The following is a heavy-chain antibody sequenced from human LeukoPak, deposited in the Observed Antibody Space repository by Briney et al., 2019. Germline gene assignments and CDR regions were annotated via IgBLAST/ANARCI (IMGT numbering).Heavy chain of an antibody. Sequence: GGSLRLSCAASGFTFSNYAMSWVRRAPGKGLEWVSTISYSGAATYYADSVKGRFTISRDNSRDTVYLQMNNLRAEDTAIYFCVKRGSSYGPFDNWGQGTLVTVSS. J-gene: IGHJ4*02. CDR1: GFTFSNYA. V-gene: IGHV3-23*01. D-gene: IGHD5-18*01. CDR2: ISYSGAAT. CDR3: VKRGSSYGPFDN.